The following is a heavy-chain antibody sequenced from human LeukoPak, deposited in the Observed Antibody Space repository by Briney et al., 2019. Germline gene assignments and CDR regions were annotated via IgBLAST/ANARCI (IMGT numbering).Heavy chain of an antibody. CDR2: ISYDGNKI. CDR1: GFIFSSYG. V-gene: IGHV3-30*18. J-gene: IGHJ4*02. D-gene: IGHD2-15*01. Sequence: PGGSLRLSCAASGFIFSSYGMHWVRQAPGKGLEWVSLISYDGNKIYYADSVKGRFTISRDNSKNTQYLQMNSLRAEDTAVYYCAKGYCSGGTCFNSYWGQGTLVTVSS. CDR3: AKGYCSGGTCFNSY.